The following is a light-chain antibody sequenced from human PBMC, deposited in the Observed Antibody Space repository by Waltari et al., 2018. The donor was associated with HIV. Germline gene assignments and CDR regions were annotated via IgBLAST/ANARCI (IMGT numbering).Light chain of an antibody. Sequence: QSALTQPRSVSGSPGQSVTISCTGTSSDVGAYNYVSWYQQHPGRAPKFIIYNVSERPSGVPDRFSGSKSGNTASLTISGLQAEDEADYYCSSYAGTSNFVLFGGGTKLTVL. CDR2: NVS. CDR3: SSYAGTSNFVL. CDR1: SSDVGAYNY. V-gene: IGLV2-11*01. J-gene: IGLJ2*01.